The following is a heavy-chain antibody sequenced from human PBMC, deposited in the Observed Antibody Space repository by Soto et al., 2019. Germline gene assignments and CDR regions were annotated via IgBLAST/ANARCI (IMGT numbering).Heavy chain of an antibody. CDR3: ARDADYDFLSAYIY. CDR1: GFTFSSFA. J-gene: IGHJ4*02. V-gene: IGHV3-23*01. CDR2: ISGSGGST. D-gene: IGHD3-3*01. Sequence: GGSLRLSCAASGFTFSSFAMSWVHQAPGKGLDWVSAISGSGGSTYSADSVKGRFTISRDNSKNTLYLQMNSLRAEDTAVYYCARDADYDFLSAYIYWGQGTLVTVSS.